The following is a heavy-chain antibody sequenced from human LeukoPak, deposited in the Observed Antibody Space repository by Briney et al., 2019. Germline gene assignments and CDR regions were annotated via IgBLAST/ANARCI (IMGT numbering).Heavy chain of an antibody. CDR3: AKETQFWSGYYFDY. CDR2: ISGSGGST. V-gene: IGHV3-23*01. CDR1: GFTFSSYA. D-gene: IGHD3-3*01. Sequence: PGGSLRLSCAASGFTFSSYAMSWVRQAPGKGLEWVSAISGSGGSTYYADSVKGRSTISRDNSKNTLYLQINSLRAEDTAVYYCAKETQFWSGYYFDYWGQGTLVTVSS. J-gene: IGHJ4*02.